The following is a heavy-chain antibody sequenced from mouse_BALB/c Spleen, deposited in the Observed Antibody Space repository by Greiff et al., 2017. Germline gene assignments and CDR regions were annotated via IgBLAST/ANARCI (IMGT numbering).Heavy chain of an antibody. Sequence: EVKVEESGGGLVKPGGSLKLSCAASGFTFSDYYMYWVRQTPEKRLEWVATISDGGSYTYYPDSVKGRFTISRDNAKNNLYLQMSSLKSEDTAMYYCARDRYDRGYYAMDYWGQGTSVTVSS. CDR3: ARDRYDRGYYAMDY. J-gene: IGHJ4*01. CDR2: ISDGGSYT. V-gene: IGHV5-4*02. D-gene: IGHD2-12*01. CDR1: GFTFSDYY.